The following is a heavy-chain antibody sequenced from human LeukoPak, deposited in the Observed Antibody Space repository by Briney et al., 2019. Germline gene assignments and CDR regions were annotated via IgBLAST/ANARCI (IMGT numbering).Heavy chain of an antibody. CDR2: FDPEDSET. Sequence: ASVKVSCKVSGYTLTELSMHWVRQAPGKGLEWMGGFDPEDSETIYAQKFQGRVTMTEDTSTDTAYMELSSLRSEDTAVYYCAILYSGSYYFDYWGQGTLVTVSS. V-gene: IGHV1-24*01. CDR1: GYTLTELS. D-gene: IGHD1-26*01. CDR3: AILYSGSYYFDY. J-gene: IGHJ4*02.